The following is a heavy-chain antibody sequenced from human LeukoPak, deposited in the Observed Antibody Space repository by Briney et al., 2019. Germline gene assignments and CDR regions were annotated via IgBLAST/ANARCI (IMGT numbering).Heavy chain of an antibody. CDR2: ISWNSGSI. J-gene: IGHJ4*02. D-gene: IGHD2-2*02. CDR1: GFTFDDYA. V-gene: IGHV3-9*01. CDR3: AKGDCSSTSCYTNSDGADFDY. Sequence: GRSLRLSCAASGFTFDDYAMHWVRQAPGKGLEWVSGISWNSGSIGYADSVKGRFTISRDNAKNSLYLQMNSLRAEDTAVYYCAKGDCSSTSCYTNSDGADFDYWGQGTLVTVSS.